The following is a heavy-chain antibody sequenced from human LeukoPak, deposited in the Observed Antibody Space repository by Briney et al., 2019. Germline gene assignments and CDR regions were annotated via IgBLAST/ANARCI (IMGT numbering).Heavy chain of an antibody. CDR3: AANYYDSSGYYYDY. J-gene: IGHJ4*02. CDR2: MNPNSGNT. Sequence: ASVKVSCKASGYTFTSYDINWVRQATGQGLEWMGWMNPNSGNTGYAQKFQGRVTMTEDTSTDTAYMELSSLRSEDTAVYYCAANYYDSSGYYYDYWGQGTLVTVSS. CDR1: GYTFTSYD. V-gene: IGHV1-8*01. D-gene: IGHD3-22*01.